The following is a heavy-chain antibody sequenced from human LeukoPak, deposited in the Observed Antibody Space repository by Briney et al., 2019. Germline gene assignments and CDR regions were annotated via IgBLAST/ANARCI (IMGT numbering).Heavy chain of an antibody. CDR2: IYYSGSA. CDR1: GDSISSSTYF. V-gene: IGHV4-39*07. CDR3: ARARTGWGFPI. J-gene: IGHJ3*01. Sequence: PSETLSLTCTVSGDSISSSTYFWGWIRQPPGKGLEWIGSIYYSGSAYYSPSLKSRVTISIDTSKNQFSLKLTSVTAADTALYYCARARTGWGFPIWGQGTMVTVSP. D-gene: IGHD3-9*01.